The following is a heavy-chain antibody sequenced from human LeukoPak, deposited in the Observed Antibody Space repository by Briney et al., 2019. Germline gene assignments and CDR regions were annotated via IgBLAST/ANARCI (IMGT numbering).Heavy chain of an antibody. D-gene: IGHD4-11*01. CDR2: ISGGSSTI. CDR1: GFTFSDYY. J-gene: IGHJ4*02. Sequence: PGGSLRLSCAAFGFTFSDYYMSWIRQAPGKGLEWVSYISGGSSTIYYADSVKDRFTISRDNARNSLFLQMNSLRAEDTAVYYCARVSITVTTWRPYYFDYWGQGTLVTVSS. CDR3: ARVSITVTTWRPYYFDY. V-gene: IGHV3-11*04.